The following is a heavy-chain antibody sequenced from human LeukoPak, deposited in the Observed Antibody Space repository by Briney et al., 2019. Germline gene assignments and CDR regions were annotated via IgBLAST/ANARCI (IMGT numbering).Heavy chain of an antibody. CDR3: LGSNIAAV. CDR1: GFTFSAFW. Sequence: GGSLRLSCAASGFTFSAFWMNWVRQAPGKGLEWVANINQDGSEKYYVDSVKGRFTISRDNAQISLYLQMNNLGVEDTAAYYCLGSNIAAVWGQGTPVTVSS. D-gene: IGHD6-13*01. V-gene: IGHV3-7*01. CDR2: INQDGSEK. J-gene: IGHJ4*02.